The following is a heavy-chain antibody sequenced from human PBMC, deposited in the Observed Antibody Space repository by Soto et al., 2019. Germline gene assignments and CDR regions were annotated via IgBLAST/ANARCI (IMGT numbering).Heavy chain of an antibody. J-gene: IGHJ3*02. Sequence: PGESLKISCKGSGYSFTSYWISWVSQMPGKGLEWMGRIDPSDSYTNYSPSFQGHVTISADKSISTAYLQWSSLKASDTAMYYCARRGPVAGFDAIHDAFDIWGQGTMVTVSS. D-gene: IGHD6-19*01. V-gene: IGHV5-10-1*01. CDR3: ARRGPVAGFDAIHDAFDI. CDR1: GYSFTSYW. CDR2: IDPSDSYT.